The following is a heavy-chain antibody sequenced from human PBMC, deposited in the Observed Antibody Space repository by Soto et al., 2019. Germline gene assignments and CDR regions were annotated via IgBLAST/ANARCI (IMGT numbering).Heavy chain of an antibody. CDR3: KRGASWYDY. Sequence: ASVKVSCRTFGYSFTNHFLNWIRQAPGEGLEWMGWISPISGATSYAQRFQGRVTMTRDTSNSTIYMEMTSLKSDDTAVYYCKRGASWYDYGGQGTPVTFPS. V-gene: IGHV1-2*02. CDR2: ISPISGAT. J-gene: IGHJ4*02. D-gene: IGHD6-13*01. CDR1: GYSFTNHF.